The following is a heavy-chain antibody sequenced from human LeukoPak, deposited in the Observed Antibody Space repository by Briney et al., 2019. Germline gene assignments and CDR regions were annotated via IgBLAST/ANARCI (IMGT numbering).Heavy chain of an antibody. CDR3: ARENYYGSGSYAAFDI. CDR1: GFTFSSYG. J-gene: IGHJ3*02. CDR2: IWYDGSNK. Sequence: PGGSLRLSCAASGFTFSSYGMHWVRQAPGKGLEWVAVIWYDGSNKYYADSVKGRFTIYRDNSKNTLYLQMNSLRAEDTAVYYCARENYYGSGSYAAFDIWGQGTMVTVSS. V-gene: IGHV3-33*01. D-gene: IGHD3-10*01.